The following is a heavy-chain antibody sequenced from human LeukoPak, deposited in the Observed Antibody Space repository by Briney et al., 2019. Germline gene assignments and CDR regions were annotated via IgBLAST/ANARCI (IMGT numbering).Heavy chain of an antibody. CDR1: GGTFISYA. CDR3: ARVPTTLYCSGGSCYYFDY. Sequence: GASVKVSCKASGGTFISYAISWVRQAPGQGLEWMGGIIPIFGTANYAQKFQGRVTITADESTSTAYMELSSLRSEDTAVYYCARVPTTLYCSGGSCYYFDYWGQGTLVTVSS. V-gene: IGHV1-69*13. CDR2: IIPIFGTA. D-gene: IGHD2-15*01. J-gene: IGHJ4*02.